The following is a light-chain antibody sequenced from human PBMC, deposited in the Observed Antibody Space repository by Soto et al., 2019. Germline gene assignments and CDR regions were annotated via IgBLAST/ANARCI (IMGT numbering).Light chain of an antibody. J-gene: IGLJ1*01. CDR1: KVGNES. CDR2: DAS. CDR3: QVYNNTGNSV. Sequence: YGLTRPPSVSLAPGQTASIIWGGNKVGNESVHWCQLKPGQAPVLVVYDASDRPSGIPERFSASNSANTAALAISRVEAGNEADYSRQVYNNTGNSVFGTGTKVTVL. V-gene: IGLV3-21*02.